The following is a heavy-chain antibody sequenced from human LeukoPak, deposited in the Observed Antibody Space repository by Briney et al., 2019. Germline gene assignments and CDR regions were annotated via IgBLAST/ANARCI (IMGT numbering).Heavy chain of an antibody. CDR1: GGTFSSYA. D-gene: IGHD6-13*01. CDR3: ARGLVIAAAGTYYYGMDV. Sequence: GASVKVSCKASGGTFSSYAISWVRQAPGQGLEWMGRIIPILGIANYAQKFQGRVTITADKSTSTAYMELSSLRSEDTAVYYCARGLVIAAAGTYYYGMDVWGQGTTVTVSS. J-gene: IGHJ6*02. V-gene: IGHV1-69*04. CDR2: IIPILGIA.